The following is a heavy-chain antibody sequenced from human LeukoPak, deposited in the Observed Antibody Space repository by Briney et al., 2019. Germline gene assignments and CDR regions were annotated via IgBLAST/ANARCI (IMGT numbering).Heavy chain of an antibody. Sequence: GGSLRLSCAASGFTFSSYGMHWVRQAPGKGLEWVAFIRYDGSNKYYAHSVKGRFTISRDNSKNTLYLQTNSLRAEDTAVYYCAKVSGSYFSGDNWFDPWGQGTLVTVSS. D-gene: IGHD1-26*01. CDR3: AKVSGSYFSGDNWFDP. V-gene: IGHV3-30*02. J-gene: IGHJ5*02. CDR1: GFTFSSYG. CDR2: IRYDGSNK.